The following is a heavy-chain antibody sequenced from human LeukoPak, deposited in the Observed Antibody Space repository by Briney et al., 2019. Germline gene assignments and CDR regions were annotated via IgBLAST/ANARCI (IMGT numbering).Heavy chain of an antibody. CDR3: ASHFTIFGVVIIDYYYYYMDV. V-gene: IGHV4-4*09. J-gene: IGHJ6*03. CDR2: IYTSGST. D-gene: IGHD3-3*01. Sequence: RQPPGKGLEWIGYIYTSGSTNYNPSLKRRVTISVHTSKPHFSLTLSSVTAADTAVYYCASHFTIFGVVIIDYYYYYMDVWGKGTTVTVSS.